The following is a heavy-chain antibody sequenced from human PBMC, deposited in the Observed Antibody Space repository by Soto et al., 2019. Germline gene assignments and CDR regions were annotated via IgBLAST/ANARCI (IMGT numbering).Heavy chain of an antibody. CDR3: ARDGENYDYVRGWFDP. CDR2: ISAYNGNT. Sequence: ASVKVSCKASGYTFTSYGISWVRQAPGQGLEWMGWISAYNGNTNYAQKLQGRVTMTTDTSTSTAYMELRSLRSDDTAVYYCARDGENYDYVRGWFDPWGRGTLVTVSS. D-gene: IGHD3-16*01. J-gene: IGHJ5*02. V-gene: IGHV1-18*04. CDR1: GYTFTSYG.